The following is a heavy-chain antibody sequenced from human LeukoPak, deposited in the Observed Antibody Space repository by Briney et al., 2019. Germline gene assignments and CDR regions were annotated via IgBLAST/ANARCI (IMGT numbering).Heavy chain of an antibody. CDR2: IYYSGST. J-gene: IGHJ3*02. Sequence: NPSETLSLTCTVSGGSISSSSYYWGWIRQPPGKGLEWIGSIYYSGSTFYNPSLKSRVTISVDTSKNQFSLKLTSVTAADTALYYCARHELNTSWFGVNASDIWGQGTMVTVSS. V-gene: IGHV4-39*01. CDR3: ARHELNTSWFGVNASDI. D-gene: IGHD3-10*01. CDR1: GGSISSSSYY.